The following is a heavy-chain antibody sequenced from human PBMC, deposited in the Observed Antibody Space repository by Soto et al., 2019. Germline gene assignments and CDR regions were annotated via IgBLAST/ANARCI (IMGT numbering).Heavy chain of an antibody. CDR1: GYTFTGYS. Sequence: ASVQVSCKPSGYTFTGYSMHWGRQAPGQGFEWMGRISPKSGGTNYAQKFEGRVTMTWDTSLKTAYMELSSLISEDTAVYYCARPPGYISDWYYFDLWGQGTLVTVSS. CDR3: ARPPGYISDWYYFDL. V-gene: IGHV1-2*02. CDR2: ISPKSGGT. D-gene: IGHD3-9*01. J-gene: IGHJ4*02.